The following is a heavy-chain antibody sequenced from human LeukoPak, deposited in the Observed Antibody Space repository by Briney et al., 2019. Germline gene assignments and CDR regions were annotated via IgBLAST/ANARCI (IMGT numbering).Heavy chain of an antibody. V-gene: IGHV2-70*01. Sequence: SGPALVKPTQTLTLTCTFSGFSLSTSAMCVSWIRQPPGKALEWLALIDWDEDKYYSTSLKTRLTISKDTSKNQVVLTMTNMDPVDTATYYCARLEGSSLIFDYWGQGTLVTVSS. CDR1: GFSLSTSAMC. J-gene: IGHJ4*02. CDR2: IDWDEDK. D-gene: IGHD6-13*01. CDR3: ARLEGSSLIFDY.